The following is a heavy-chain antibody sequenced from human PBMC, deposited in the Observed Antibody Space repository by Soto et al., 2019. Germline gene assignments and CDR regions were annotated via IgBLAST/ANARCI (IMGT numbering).Heavy chain of an antibody. CDR2: ISSSSSYI. CDR3: ARDPPIYYYDSSGYYIRDAFDI. J-gene: IGHJ3*02. Sequence: PGKGLEWVSSISSSSSYIYYADSVKGRFTISRDNAKNSLYLQMNSLRAEDTAVYYCARDPPIYYYDSSGYYIRDAFDIWGQGTMVTVSS. D-gene: IGHD3-22*01. V-gene: IGHV3-21*01.